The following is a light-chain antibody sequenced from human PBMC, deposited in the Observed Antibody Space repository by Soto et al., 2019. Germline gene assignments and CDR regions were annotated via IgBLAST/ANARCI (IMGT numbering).Light chain of an antibody. CDR3: QQYNNWPPET. J-gene: IGKJ1*01. CDR2: SAS. CDR1: QSVTSSY. Sequence: ENVLTQSPGTLSLSPGERAPLSCRASQSVTSSYLAWYQQKPGQAPRLLIYSASSRATGVPDRFSGSGSATEFTLTISSLQSEDFAVYYCQQYNNWPPETFGQGTKVDIK. V-gene: IGKV3D-15*01.